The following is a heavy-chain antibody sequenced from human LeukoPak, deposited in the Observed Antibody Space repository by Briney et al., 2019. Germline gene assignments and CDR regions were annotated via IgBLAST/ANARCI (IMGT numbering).Heavy chain of an antibody. Sequence: PGGSLRLSCAASGFTFSSYAMSWVRQTPVKGLEWVSAISGSGGSTYYADSVKGRFTISRDNSKNTLYLQMSSLRADDTAVYYCARGALNLDNWFDPWGQGTLVTVSS. V-gene: IGHV3-23*01. CDR2: ISGSGGST. CDR1: GFTFSSYA. D-gene: IGHD3-16*01. J-gene: IGHJ5*02. CDR3: ARGALNLDNWFDP.